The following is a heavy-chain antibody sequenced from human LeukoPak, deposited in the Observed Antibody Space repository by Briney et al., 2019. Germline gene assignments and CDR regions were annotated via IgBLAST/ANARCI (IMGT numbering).Heavy chain of an antibody. CDR1: GDTFTSFD. CDR3: ARKLPRMTLDV. CDR2: IIPFVGTT. D-gene: IGHD2-15*01. Sequence: ASVKVSCKASGDTFTSFDLCWVRQVPGQGLEWMGMIIPFVGTTYYAQKFQGRVTITEDKSTSTDYMEVRNLRSEDTAVYYCARKLPRMTLDVWGQGTAVTVSS. J-gene: IGHJ6*02. V-gene: IGHV1-69*04.